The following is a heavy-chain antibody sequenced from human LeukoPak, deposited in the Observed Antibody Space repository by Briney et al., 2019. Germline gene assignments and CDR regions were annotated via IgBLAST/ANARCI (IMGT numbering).Heavy chain of an antibody. V-gene: IGHV3-23*01. J-gene: IGHJ4*02. CDR3: TKGQPMFDY. Sequence: PGGSLRLSCAASGFTFDDYAMHWVRQAPGKGLEWVSTVSAGSTTYYADSVKGRFTISRDNSKNTLYLQMNSLRAEDTAVYYCTKGQPMFDYWGQGTLVTVSS. D-gene: IGHD2-2*01. CDR1: GFTFDDYA. CDR2: VSAGSTT.